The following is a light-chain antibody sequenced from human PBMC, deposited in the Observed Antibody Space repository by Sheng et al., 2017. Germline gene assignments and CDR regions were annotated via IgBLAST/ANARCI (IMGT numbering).Light chain of an antibody. J-gene: IGLJ2*01. Sequence: TQPPSVSVSPGQTARITCSGDAFPRQFASWYQQKPGQAPVMVIYKDTERPSGIPERFSGSNSGTTVTLTITGVQAEDEADYYCQSADTSGTYLVFGGGTKLTFL. CDR1: AFPRQF. CDR3: QSADTSGTYLV. V-gene: IGLV3-25*03. CDR2: KDT.